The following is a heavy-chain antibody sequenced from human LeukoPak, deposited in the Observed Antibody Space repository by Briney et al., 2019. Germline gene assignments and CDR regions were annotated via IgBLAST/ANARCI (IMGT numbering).Heavy chain of an antibody. CDR3: ARVPISSGWSSGQSYYFDY. CDR2: INPNSGGT. Sequence: ASVKVSFKASVYTFTGYYMHWVRQAPGQGLEWMGWINPNSGGTNYAQKFQGRVTMTRDTSISTAYMELSRLRSDDTAVYYCARVPISSGWSSGQSYYFDYWGQGTLVTVSS. D-gene: IGHD6-19*01. V-gene: IGHV1-2*02. CDR1: VYTFTGYY. J-gene: IGHJ4*02.